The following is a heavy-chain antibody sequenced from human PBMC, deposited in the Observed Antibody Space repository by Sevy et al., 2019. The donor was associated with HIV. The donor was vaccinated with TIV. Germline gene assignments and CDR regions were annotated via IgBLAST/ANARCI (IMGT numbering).Heavy chain of an antibody. CDR3: ARESPVTMVRGVVRGNYYYYMDV. V-gene: IGHV4-59*01. J-gene: IGHJ6*03. Sequence: SETLSLTCTVSGGSISSYYWSWIRQPPGKGLEWIGYIYYSGSTNYNPSLKSRVTISLDTSKNQFSLKLSAVTAADTAVYYCARESPVTMVRGVVRGNYYYYMDVWGKGTMVTVSS. CDR2: IYYSGST. D-gene: IGHD3-10*01. CDR1: GGSISSYY.